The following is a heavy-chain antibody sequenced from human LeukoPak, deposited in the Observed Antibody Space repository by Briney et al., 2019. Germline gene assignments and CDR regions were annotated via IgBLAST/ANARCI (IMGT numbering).Heavy chain of an antibody. CDR1: GFTFDDYA. Sequence: GGSLRLSCAVSGFTFDDYAMHWVRQVPGKGLEWVSGINWNSDSIGYADSVKGRFTTSRDNAKNSLYLQMNSLRAEDTAVYYCARLTVVKPLDYWGQGTLVTVSS. J-gene: IGHJ4*02. D-gene: IGHD2-15*01. V-gene: IGHV3-9*01. CDR2: INWNSDSI. CDR3: ARLTVVKPLDY.